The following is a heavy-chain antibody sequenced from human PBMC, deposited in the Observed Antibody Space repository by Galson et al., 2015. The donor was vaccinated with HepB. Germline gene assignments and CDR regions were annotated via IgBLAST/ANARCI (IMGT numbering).Heavy chain of an antibody. V-gene: IGHV1-18*04. CDR2: ISGYSAKA. D-gene: IGHD1-26*01. Sequence: SVKVSCKASGYTFTSYGISWVRQAPGQGLEWMGWISGYSAKADYAPKLQGRVTMTIDTSTSTAFMELRSLRSDDTAVYYCAKDGGGARGWQLPYLDHWGQGTLVTVSS. CDR1: GYTFTSYG. J-gene: IGHJ4*02. CDR3: AKDGGGARGWQLPYLDH.